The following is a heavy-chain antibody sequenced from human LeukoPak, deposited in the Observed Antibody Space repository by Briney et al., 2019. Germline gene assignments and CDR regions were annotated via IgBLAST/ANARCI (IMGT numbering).Heavy chain of an antibody. CDR1: GYTFTGYY. CDR3: ASYCSGGSCYSAHMDV. V-gene: IGHV1-2*06. CDR2: INPNSGGT. D-gene: IGHD2-15*01. Sequence: ASVKVSCKASGYTFTGYYMHWVRQAPGQGLEWMGRINPNSGGTNYAQKFQGRVTMTRDTSISTAYMELSRLRSDDTAVYYYASYCSGGSCYSAHMDVWGKGTTVTVSS. J-gene: IGHJ6*03.